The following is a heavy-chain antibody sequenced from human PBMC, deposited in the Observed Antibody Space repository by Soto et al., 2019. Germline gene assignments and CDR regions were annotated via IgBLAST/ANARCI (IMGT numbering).Heavy chain of an antibody. CDR1: GFPFSSYW. V-gene: IGHV3-74*01. D-gene: IGHD3-9*01. J-gene: IGHJ4*02. Sequence: EVQLVESGGDSVQPGGSLRLSCAASGFPFSSYWMHWVRHTPGKGLEWVSRISGDGTTIYSADSVTGRFTVSRDNAKNTLSLQMSGLGADDTAVYYCAREYYGLLTGYYNDHWGQGTLVSVSS. CDR2: ISGDGTTI. CDR3: AREYYGLLTGYYNDH.